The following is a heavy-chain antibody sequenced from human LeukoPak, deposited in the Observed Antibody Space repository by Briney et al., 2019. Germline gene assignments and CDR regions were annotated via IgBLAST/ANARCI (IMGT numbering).Heavy chain of an antibody. CDR3: ARAIRNYYGSGSSWFDP. D-gene: IGHD3-10*01. CDR2: IYYSGGT. CDR1: GGSISSYY. V-gene: IGHV4-59*01. Sequence: SETLSLTCTVSGGSISSYYWSWIRQPPGKGLEWIGYIYYSGGTNYNPSLKSRVTISVDTSKNQFSLKLSSVTAADTAVYYCARAIRNYYGSGSSWFDPWGQGTLVTVSS. J-gene: IGHJ5*02.